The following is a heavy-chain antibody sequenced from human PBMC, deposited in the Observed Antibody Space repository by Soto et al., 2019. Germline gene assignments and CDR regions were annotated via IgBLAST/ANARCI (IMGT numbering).Heavy chain of an antibody. CDR1: GGSISSYY. J-gene: IGHJ4*02. D-gene: IGHD4-17*01. CDR2: SYYSGST. Sequence: QGQLQESGPGLVKPSETLSLTCTVSGGSISSYYWSWLRQPPGKGLEWIGYSYYSGSTNYNPSRKSRVTIPVETSKNQSSPKLSPVTAADTAVYYCARRDYGKGIPFDHWGQGTLVTVSS. CDR3: ARRDYGKGIPFDH. V-gene: IGHV4-59*08.